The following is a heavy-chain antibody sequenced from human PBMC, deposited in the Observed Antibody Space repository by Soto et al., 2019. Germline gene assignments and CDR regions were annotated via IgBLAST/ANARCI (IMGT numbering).Heavy chain of an antibody. CDR2: INSDGSST. CDR1: GFTFSSYW. CDR3: ARDRLDNWNSNWFDP. D-gene: IGHD1-7*01. J-gene: IGHJ5*02. Sequence: GGSLRLSCAASGFTFSSYWMHWVRQAPGKGLVWVSRINSDGSSTSYADSVKGRFTISRDNAKNTLYLQMNSLRAEDTAVYYCARDRLDNWNSNWFDPWGQGTLVTVSS. V-gene: IGHV3-74*01.